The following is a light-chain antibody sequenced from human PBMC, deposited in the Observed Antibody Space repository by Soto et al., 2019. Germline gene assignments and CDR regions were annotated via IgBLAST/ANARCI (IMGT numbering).Light chain of an antibody. CDR2: KVS. V-gene: IGKV2-30*02. CDR1: QSLVHRDGNTY. CDR3: MQGSHWPPIT. J-gene: IGKJ5*01. Sequence: DVVLTQSPLSLPVTGGQAASIYCQCSQSLVHRDGNTYLSWFRQRPGQSPRRLIYKVSNREAGVPDRFSGSGSGTDFTLKISRVEAEDVGLYYCMQGSHWPPITFGQGTRLEI.